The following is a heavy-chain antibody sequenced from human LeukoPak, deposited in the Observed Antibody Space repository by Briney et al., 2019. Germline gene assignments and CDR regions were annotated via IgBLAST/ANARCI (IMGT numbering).Heavy chain of an antibody. V-gene: IGHV5-51*01. CDR3: ARHAEMATIIDTNAFDI. J-gene: IGHJ3*02. CDR2: IYPGDSDT. D-gene: IGHD5-24*01. CDR1: GYSFTSYW. Sequence: GESLKISCKGSGYSFTSYWIGWVRQMPGKGLEWMGIIYPGDSDTRYSPSFQGQVTISADKSISTAYLQWSSLKASDTAMYYCARHAEMATIIDTNAFDIWGQGTMVTVSS.